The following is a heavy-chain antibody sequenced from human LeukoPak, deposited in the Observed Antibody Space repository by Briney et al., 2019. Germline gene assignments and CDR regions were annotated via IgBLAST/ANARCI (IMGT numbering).Heavy chain of an antibody. CDR3: ARGTANYYDTSGYSSFDP. CDR2: IIPIFGTT. CDR1: GGTFSSYT. V-gene: IGHV1-69*13. J-gene: IGHJ5*02. D-gene: IGHD3-22*01. Sequence: GASVKVSCKTSGGTFSSYTFSWVRQAPGQGLEWMGGIIPIFGTTNYAQNFQGRVTITADESTSTAYMELSSLRSEDTAVYYCARGTANYYDTSGYSSFDPWGQGTLVTVSS.